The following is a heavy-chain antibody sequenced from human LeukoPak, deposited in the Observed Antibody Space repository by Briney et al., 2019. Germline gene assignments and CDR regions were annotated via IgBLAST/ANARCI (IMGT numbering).Heavy chain of an antibody. CDR2: ISSSGSTI. Sequence: GGSLRLSCAASGFTFSSYEMNWVRQAPGKGLEWVSYISSSGSTIYYADSVKGRFTISRDNSKNTLYLQMNSLRAEDTAVYYCARDVVRLRGAPSPFDYWGQGTLVTVSS. CDR1: GFTFSSYE. J-gene: IGHJ4*02. D-gene: IGHD3-10*01. V-gene: IGHV3-48*03. CDR3: ARDVVRLRGAPSPFDY.